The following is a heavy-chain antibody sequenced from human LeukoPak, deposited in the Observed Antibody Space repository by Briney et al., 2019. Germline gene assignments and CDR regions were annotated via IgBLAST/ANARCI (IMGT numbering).Heavy chain of an antibody. D-gene: IGHD2-15*01. J-gene: IGHJ4*02. CDR1: GDSIGSYY. CDR2: IYYSGST. CDR3: ARAIYCSGGGCSEIDY. V-gene: IGHV4-59*01. Sequence: SETLSLTCTVSGDSIGSYYWCWIRQPPGKGLEWIGYIYYSGSTNYNPSLKSRVTISVDTSKNQFSLKLSSVTAADTAVYYCARAIYCSGGGCSEIDYWGQGTLVTVSS.